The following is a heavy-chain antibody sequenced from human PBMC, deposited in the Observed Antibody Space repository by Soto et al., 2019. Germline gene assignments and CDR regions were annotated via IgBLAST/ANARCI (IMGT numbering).Heavy chain of an antibody. V-gene: IGHV4-39*01. CDR3: ARHGAYSASVYYYYGMDV. CDR1: GGAINSTVYY. J-gene: IGHJ6*02. CDR2: SNYGGPT. Sequence: SETLSLTCTVSGGAINSTVYYWGWIRQPPGKGLEWIGSSNYGGPTYYSPSLQSRVTIPLDTAKNHFSLNLRSVTAADTAVYYCARHGAYSASVYYYYGMDVWGQGTTVTVS. D-gene: IGHD3-16*01.